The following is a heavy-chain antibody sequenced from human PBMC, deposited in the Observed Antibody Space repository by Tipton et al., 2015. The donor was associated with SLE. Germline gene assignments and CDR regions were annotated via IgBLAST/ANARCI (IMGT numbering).Heavy chain of an antibody. J-gene: IGHJ4*02. CDR2: MSYTGTN. Sequence: TLSLTCTVSGGSISSYYWSWIRQPPGKGLEWIGYMSYTGTNNYNPSLRSRATISVDTSKNQFSLNLTSMTAADTAVYYCAIRGMGNSGSYYEPDHFGYWGQGILVTVSS. D-gene: IGHD3-10*01. V-gene: IGHV4-59*12. CDR1: GGSISSYY. CDR3: AIRGMGNSGSYYEPDHFGY.